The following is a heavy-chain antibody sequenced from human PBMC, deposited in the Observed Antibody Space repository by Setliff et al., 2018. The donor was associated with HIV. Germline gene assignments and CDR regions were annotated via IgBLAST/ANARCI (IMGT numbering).Heavy chain of an antibody. J-gene: IGHJ4*02. Sequence: ASVKVSCKASGYTSTTYAIHWVRQAPGQRLEWMGWINEASGNTTCSQKFQGRVTITRDTSASTAYIELSSLRSEDTAVYFCVKDDHGSYDRLFYFDYWGQGTLVTVSS. CDR3: VKDDHGSYDRLFYFDY. CDR2: INEASGNT. D-gene: IGHD4-17*01. CDR1: GYTSTTYA. V-gene: IGHV1-3*01.